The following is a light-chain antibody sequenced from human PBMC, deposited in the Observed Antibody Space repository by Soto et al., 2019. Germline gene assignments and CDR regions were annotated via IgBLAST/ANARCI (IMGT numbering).Light chain of an antibody. V-gene: IGKV1-5*03. CDR3: QQYTSSPWT. J-gene: IGKJ1*01. Sequence: DIQMTQSPSTLSASVGDRVTITCRASQSISSWLAWYQQKQGKARKLLSYKSSSLESGVPSRFSGSGAGTEFTLTISSLQHDDFANYYCQQYTSSPWTFGQGTKVEIK. CDR1: QSISSW. CDR2: KSS.